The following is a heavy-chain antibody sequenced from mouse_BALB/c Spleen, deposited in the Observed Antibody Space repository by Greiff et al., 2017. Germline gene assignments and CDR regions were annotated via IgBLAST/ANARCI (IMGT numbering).Heavy chain of an antibody. J-gene: IGHJ4*01. CDR1: GFSLTSYG. CDR3: ARIYYGNYGGAMDY. CDR2: IWAGGST. Sequence: QVQLKESGPGLVAPSQSLSITCTVSGFSLTSYGVHWVRQPPGKGLEWLGVIWAGGSTNYNSALMSRLSISKDNSKSQVFLKMNSLQTDDTAMYYCARIYYGNYGGAMDYWGQGTSVTVSS. D-gene: IGHD2-1*01. V-gene: IGHV2-9*02.